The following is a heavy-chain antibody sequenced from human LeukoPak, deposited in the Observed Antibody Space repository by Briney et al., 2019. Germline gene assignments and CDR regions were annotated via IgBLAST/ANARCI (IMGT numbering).Heavy chain of an antibody. CDR2: IYTSGST. V-gene: IGHV4-4*07. D-gene: IGHD2-15*01. J-gene: IGHJ6*02. CDR1: GGSISSYY. Sequence: SETLSLTCTVSGGSISSYYWSWIRQPAGKGLEWIGRIYTSGSTNYNPSLKSRVTMSVDTSKNQFSLKLSSVTAADTAMYYCARDSRYCSGGSCYASYYYYGMDVWGQGTTVTVSS. CDR3: ARDSRYCSGGSCYASYYYYGMDV.